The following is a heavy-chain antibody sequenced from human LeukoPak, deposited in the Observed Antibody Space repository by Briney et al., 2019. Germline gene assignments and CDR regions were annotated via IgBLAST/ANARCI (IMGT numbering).Heavy chain of an antibody. Sequence: NPSATLSLTCTVSGGSISSYYWNWIRQPPGKGLEGIGCISYSGSTNYNPSLKSRVTISVDTSKNQFSLKLSSVTAADTAVYYCARPMVRGVNDAFDIWGQGTMVTVSS. D-gene: IGHD3-10*01. CDR1: GGSISSYY. CDR2: ISYSGST. V-gene: IGHV4-59*08. CDR3: ARPMVRGVNDAFDI. J-gene: IGHJ3*02.